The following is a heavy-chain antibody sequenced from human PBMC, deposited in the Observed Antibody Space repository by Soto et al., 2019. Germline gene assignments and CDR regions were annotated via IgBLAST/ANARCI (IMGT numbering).Heavy chain of an antibody. Sequence: SETLSLTCAVYGGSFSGYYWSWIRQPPGKGLEWIGKIYHSGSTNYNPSLKSRVTISVDTSKNQFSLKLSSVTAADTAVYYCARLDYGDYNFDYWGQGTLVTVSS. CDR2: IYHSGST. V-gene: IGHV4-34*01. CDR1: GGSFSGYY. D-gene: IGHD4-17*01. J-gene: IGHJ4*02. CDR3: ARLDYGDYNFDY.